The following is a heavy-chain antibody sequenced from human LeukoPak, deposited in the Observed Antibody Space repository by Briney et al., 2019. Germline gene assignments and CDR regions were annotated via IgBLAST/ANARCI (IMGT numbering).Heavy chain of an antibody. Sequence: SETLSLTCTVSGGSISSSYYYWGWIRQPPGKGLEWIGSIYYSGSTYYNPSLKSRVTISVDTSKNQFSLKLSSVTAADTAVYYCARATGIAAAGSHLVWGQGTLVTVSS. D-gene: IGHD6-13*01. CDR2: IYYSGST. J-gene: IGHJ4*02. CDR1: GGSISSSYYY. V-gene: IGHV4-39*07. CDR3: ARATGIAAAGSHLV.